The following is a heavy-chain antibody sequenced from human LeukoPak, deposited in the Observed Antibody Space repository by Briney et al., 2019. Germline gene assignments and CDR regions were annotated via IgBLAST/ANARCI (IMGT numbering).Heavy chain of an antibody. D-gene: IGHD3-22*01. J-gene: IGHJ3*02. CDR3: ARDQHDSSGNDGFDI. Sequence: ASVKVSCKASGYTFTTYGISWVRQAPGQGLEWMGWISAYNGDTNYAQKVQGRVTMTTDTSTSTVYMELRSLRSDDTAVYYCARDQHDSSGNDGFDIWGQGTMVTASS. CDR1: GYTFTTYG. CDR2: ISAYNGDT. V-gene: IGHV1-18*01.